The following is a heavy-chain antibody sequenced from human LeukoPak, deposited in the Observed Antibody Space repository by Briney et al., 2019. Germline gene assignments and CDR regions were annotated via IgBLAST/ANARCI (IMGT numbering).Heavy chain of an antibody. CDR3: ARDRYYARGAFDI. V-gene: IGHV3-21*01. Sequence: HGGSLRLSCAASGFTFSSYSMNWVRQAPGKGLEWVSSISSSSSYIYYADSVKGRFTISRDNAKNSLYLQMNSLRAEDTAVYYCARDRYYARGAFDIWGQGTMVTVSS. J-gene: IGHJ3*02. D-gene: IGHD3-10*02. CDR2: ISSSSSYI. CDR1: GFTFSSYS.